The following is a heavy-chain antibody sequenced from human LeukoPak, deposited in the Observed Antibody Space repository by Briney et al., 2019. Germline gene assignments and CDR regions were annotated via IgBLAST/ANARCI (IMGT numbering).Heavy chain of an antibody. CDR1: GFTFSNYA. CDR3: ARDSGSYAVAYNNYGMDV. J-gene: IGHJ6*02. D-gene: IGHD1-26*01. V-gene: IGHV3-30-3*01. CDR2: ISFDGSNK. Sequence: GGSLRLSCAASGFTFSNYALHWVRQAPGKGLEWVAVISFDGSNKYYADSVMGRFTISRDNSKNTLYLQMNSLRAEDTAVYCCARDSGSYAVAYNNYGMDVWGQGTTVTVSS.